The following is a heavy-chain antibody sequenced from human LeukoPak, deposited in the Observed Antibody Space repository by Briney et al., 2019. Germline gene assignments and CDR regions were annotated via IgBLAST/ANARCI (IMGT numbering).Heavy chain of an antibody. CDR3: ARDRSGYFDY. CDR2: ICSSGSTI. V-gene: IGHV3-11*01. D-gene: IGHD3-22*01. CDR1: GFTFSDYY. Sequence: GGSLTLSCAASGFTFSDYYMSWIRQAPGKGLGGVSYICSSGSTIYYAESVKGRFTISRDNDKNSLYLQMNSLRAEDTAVYYCARDRSGYFDYWGQGTLVTVSS. J-gene: IGHJ4*02.